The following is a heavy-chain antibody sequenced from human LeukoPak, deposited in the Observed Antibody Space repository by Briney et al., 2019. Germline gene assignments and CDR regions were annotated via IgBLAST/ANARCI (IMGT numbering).Heavy chain of an antibody. J-gene: IGHJ6*03. Sequence: GSSVKVSCKTSGGAFSRYGINWVRQAPGQGLEWMGRIIPIFGTANYAQKFQDRVTITTDESTSTAYMELSGLRSEDTAVYYCARENGYGRNYYYYMDVWGKGTTVTVSS. CDR2: IIPIFGTA. CDR3: ARENGYGRNYYYYMDV. CDR1: GGAFSRYG. D-gene: IGHD5-18*01. V-gene: IGHV1-69*05.